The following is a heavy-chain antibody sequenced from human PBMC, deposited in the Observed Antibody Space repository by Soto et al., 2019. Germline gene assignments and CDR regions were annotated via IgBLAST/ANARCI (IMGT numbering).Heavy chain of an antibody. J-gene: IGHJ5*02. CDR3: ARVSKGSSWSAYWFDP. CDR1: GYTFTSYD. D-gene: IGHD6-13*01. Sequence: QVQLVQSGAEVKKPGASVKVSCKASGYTFTSYDINWVRQATGQGLEWMGWMNPNSGNTGYAQKFQGRVTMTRNTSISTAHMELSSLRSEDTDEYYCARVSKGSSWSAYWFDPWGQGTLVTVSS. CDR2: MNPNSGNT. V-gene: IGHV1-8*01.